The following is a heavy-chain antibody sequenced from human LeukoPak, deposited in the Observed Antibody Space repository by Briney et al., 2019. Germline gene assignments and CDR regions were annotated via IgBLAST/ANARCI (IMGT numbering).Heavy chain of an antibody. CDR1: GYTFTSYG. D-gene: IGHD4-17*01. V-gene: IGHV1-18*01. CDR3: ASSSHGDYEYYFDY. CDR2: ISAYNGNT. J-gene: IGHJ4*02. Sequence: ASVTVSRTASGYTFTSYGISWVRQAPGQGLEWMGWISAYNGNTNYAQKLQGRVTMTTDTSTSTAYMELRSLRSDDTAVYYCASSSHGDYEYYFDYWGQGTLVTVSS.